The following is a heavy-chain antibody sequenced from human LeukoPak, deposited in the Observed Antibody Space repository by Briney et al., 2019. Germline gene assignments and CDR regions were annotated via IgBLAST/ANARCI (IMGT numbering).Heavy chain of an antibody. CDR1: GFIFSTYS. CDR3: ARVGFGSGWYFFDY. CDR2: ITSSSNII. V-gene: IGHV3-48*01. Sequence: GGSLRLSCGASGFIFSTYSMNWVRQAPGKGLEWISYITSSSNIIEYADSVRGRFTISRDNAKNSLYLQMNSLRAEDTAVYYCARVGFGSGWYFFDYWGQGTLVTVSS. J-gene: IGHJ4*02. D-gene: IGHD6-19*01.